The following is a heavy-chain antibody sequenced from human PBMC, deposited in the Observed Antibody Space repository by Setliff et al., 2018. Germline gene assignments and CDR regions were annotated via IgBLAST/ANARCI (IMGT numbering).Heavy chain of an antibody. CDR3: ARDGGEY. D-gene: IGHD3-16*01. CDR1: GGSISSGNW. Sequence: ETLSLTCAVSGGSISSGNWWSWVRQAPGKGLEWVSAISGSGGSTYSADSVMGRFTISRDNSKNTLYLQMNSLRAEDTAVYYCARDGGEYWGQGTLVTVSS. CDR2: ISGSGGST. V-gene: IGHV3-23*01. J-gene: IGHJ4*02.